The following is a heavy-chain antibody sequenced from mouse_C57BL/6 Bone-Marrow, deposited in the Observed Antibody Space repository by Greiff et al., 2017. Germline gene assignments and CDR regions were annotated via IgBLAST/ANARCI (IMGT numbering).Heavy chain of an antibody. CDR2: IDPENGDT. Sequence: EVKLQEPGAELVRPGASVKLSCTASGFNFKDYYMHWVKQRPEQGLEWIGWIDPENGDTEYASKFQGKATITVDTSSNTAYLQLSRLTSEDTAVYYSTRIAYWGQGTLVTVSA. J-gene: IGHJ3*01. V-gene: IGHV14-4*01. CDR3: TRIAY. CDR1: GFNFKDYY.